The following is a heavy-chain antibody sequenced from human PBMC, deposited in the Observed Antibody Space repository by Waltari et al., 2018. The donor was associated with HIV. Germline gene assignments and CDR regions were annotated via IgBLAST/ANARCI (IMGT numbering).Heavy chain of an antibody. CDR3: AKTYYYGSGSYGSFHY. V-gene: IGHV3-30*18. CDR2: IAYDGSNK. CDR1: GFTFGFTFGSSG. J-gene: IGHJ4*02. Sequence: QVQLVESGGGVVQPGRSLSLSCAASGFTFGFTFGSSGRPWVRQAPGKGLEWVAVIAYDGSNKYYADSVKGRFTIFRDNSKNTLYLQMNSLRAEDTAVYYCAKTYYYGSGSYGSFHYWGQGTLVTVSS. D-gene: IGHD3-10*01.